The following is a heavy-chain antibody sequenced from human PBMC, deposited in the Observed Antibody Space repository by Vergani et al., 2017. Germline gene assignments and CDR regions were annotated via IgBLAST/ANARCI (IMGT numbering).Heavy chain of an antibody. J-gene: IGHJ5*02. CDR1: GFALNRHA. Sequence: QVQLVESGGGVVQPGTSLRLSCVVSGFALNRHAMYWVRQAPGKGLEWVVGISFDGTNEYYPDLVKGRFTISRDNSKNTLYLQMNSLRAEDTAVYYCANPERVIPAAGGWFDPWGQGTLVTVSS. CDR2: ISFDGTNE. CDR3: ANPERVIPAAGGWFDP. D-gene: IGHD2-2*01. V-gene: IGHV3-30-3*01.